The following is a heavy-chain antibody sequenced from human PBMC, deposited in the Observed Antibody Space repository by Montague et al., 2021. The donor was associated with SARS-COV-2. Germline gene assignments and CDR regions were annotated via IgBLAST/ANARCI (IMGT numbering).Heavy chain of an antibody. CDR3: ARTYYDILTGYYNRGAFDI. CDR2: IYYSGST. CDR1: GGSISSYY. Sequence: SETLCLTCTVSGGSISSYYWSWIRQPPGKGLEWIGYIYYSGSTNXXPSLKSRVTISVDTSKNQFSLKLSSVTAADTAVYYCARTYYDILTGYYNRGAFDIWGQGTMVTVSS. V-gene: IGHV4-59*08. D-gene: IGHD3-9*01. J-gene: IGHJ3*02.